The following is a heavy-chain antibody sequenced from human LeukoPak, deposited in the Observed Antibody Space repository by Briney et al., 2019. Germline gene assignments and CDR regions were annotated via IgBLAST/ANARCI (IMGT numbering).Heavy chain of an antibody. D-gene: IGHD3-22*01. J-gene: IGHJ4*02. CDR2: ISYDGSNK. V-gene: IGHV3-30*18. Sequence: GGSLRLSCAASGFTFSSYGMHWVRQVPGKGLEWVAVISYDGSNKYYADSVKGRFTISRDNSKNTLYLQMNSLRAEDTAVYYCANGGTYYYDSSGYPPDWGQGTLVTVSS. CDR3: ANGGTYYYDSSGYPPD. CDR1: GFTFSSYG.